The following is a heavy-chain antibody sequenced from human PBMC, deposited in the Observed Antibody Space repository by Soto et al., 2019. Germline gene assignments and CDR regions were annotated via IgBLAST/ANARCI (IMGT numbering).Heavy chain of an antibody. J-gene: IGHJ4*02. CDR3: ARDVDCISTSCFYFDY. Sequence: ASVKVSCKASGYTFTSYAMHWVRQAPGQRLEWMGWINAGNGNTKYSQKFQGRVTITRDTSAGTAYMELSSLRSEDTAVYYCARDVDCISTSCFYFDYWGQGTLVTVSS. D-gene: IGHD2-2*01. CDR1: GYTFTSYA. CDR2: INAGNGNT. V-gene: IGHV1-3*01.